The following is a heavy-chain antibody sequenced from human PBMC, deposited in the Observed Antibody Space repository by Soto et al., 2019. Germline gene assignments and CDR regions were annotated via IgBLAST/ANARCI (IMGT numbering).Heavy chain of an antibody. J-gene: IGHJ6*02. Sequence: EVQLVESGGGLVQPGGSLRLSCAASGFTFSDHYMDWVRQAPGKGLEWVGRTRNKANSYTTEYAASVKGRFTISRDDSKNSLYLQMNSLKTEYTAVYYCAREGIAVAGYGMDVWGQGTTVTVSS. CDR3: AREGIAVAGYGMDV. D-gene: IGHD6-19*01. CDR1: GFTFSDHY. CDR2: TRNKANSYTT. V-gene: IGHV3-72*01.